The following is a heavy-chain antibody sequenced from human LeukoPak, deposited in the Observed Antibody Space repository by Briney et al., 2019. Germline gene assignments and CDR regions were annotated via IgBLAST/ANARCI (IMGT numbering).Heavy chain of an antibody. CDR3: AGPRGYSYGRFDY. D-gene: IGHD5-18*01. CDR2: INHSGST. V-gene: IGHV4-34*01. Sequence: SETLSLTCAVYGGSFSGYYWSWIRQPPGKGLEGIGEINHSGSTNYNPSLKSRVTISVDTSKNQFSLKLSSVTAADTAVYYCAGPRGYSYGRFDYWGQGTLATVSS. CDR1: GGSFSGYY. J-gene: IGHJ4*02.